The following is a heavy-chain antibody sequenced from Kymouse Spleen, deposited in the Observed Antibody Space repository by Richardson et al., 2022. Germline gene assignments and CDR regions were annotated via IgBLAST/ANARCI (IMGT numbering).Heavy chain of an antibody. V-gene: IGHV3-21*03. CDR2: ISSSSSYI. J-gene: IGHJ6*02. CDR1: GFTFSSYS. D-gene: IGHD3-10*01. Sequence: EVQLVESGGGLVKPGGSLRLSCAASGFTFSSYSMNWVRQAPGKGLEWVSSISSSSSYIYYADSVKGRFTISRDNAKNSLYLQMNSLRAEDTAVYYCARDQWFGEPPTTTTTVWTSGAKGPRSPSPQ. CDR3: ARDQWFGEPPTTTTTVWTS.